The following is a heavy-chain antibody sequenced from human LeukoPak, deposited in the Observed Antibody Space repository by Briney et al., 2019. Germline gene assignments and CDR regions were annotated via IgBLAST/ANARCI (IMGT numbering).Heavy chain of an antibody. D-gene: IGHD2-21*02. CDR1: GGTFSSYA. CDR2: IIPIFGTA. V-gene: IGHV1-69*05. Sequence: GSSVKVSCKASGGTFSSYAISWVRQAPGQGLEWMGRIIPIFGTANYAQKFQGRVTITTDESTSTAYMELSSLRSEDTAVYYCARLNCGGDCYGGFDYWGQGTLVTVSS. J-gene: IGHJ4*02. CDR3: ARLNCGGDCYGGFDY.